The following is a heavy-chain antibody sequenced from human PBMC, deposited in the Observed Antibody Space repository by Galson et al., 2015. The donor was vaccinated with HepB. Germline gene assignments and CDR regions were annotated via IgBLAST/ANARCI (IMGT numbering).Heavy chain of an antibody. CDR3: ARDQNARGIDY. CDR2: INPGGGST. V-gene: IGHV1-46*01. J-gene: IGHJ4*02. Sequence: SVKVSCKASGYTFTSYYMHWVRQAPGQGLEWMGIINPGGGSTSYAQKFQGRVTMTRDTSTSTVYMELSSLRSEDTAVYYCARDQNARGIDYWGQGTLVTVSS. CDR1: GYTFTSYY. D-gene: IGHD3-10*01.